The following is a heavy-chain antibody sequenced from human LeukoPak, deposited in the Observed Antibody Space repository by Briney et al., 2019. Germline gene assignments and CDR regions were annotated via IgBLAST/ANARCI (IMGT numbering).Heavy chain of an antibody. CDR3: ARGTEVYYDSSSYYSY. V-gene: IGHV3-20*04. D-gene: IGHD3-22*01. J-gene: IGHJ4*02. CDR1: GFTFDDYG. CDR2: TNWNGGST. Sequence: RPGGSLLLSCVASGFTFDDYGMGWVRQVPGKGLEWVSGTNWNGGSTGYADSVKGRFTISRDNAKNSLYLQMNSLRAEDTAFYYCARGTEVYYDSSSYYSYWGQGTLVTVSS.